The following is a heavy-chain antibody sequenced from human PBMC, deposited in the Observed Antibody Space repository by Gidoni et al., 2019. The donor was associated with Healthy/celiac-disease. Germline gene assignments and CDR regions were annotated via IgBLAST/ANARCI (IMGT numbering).Heavy chain of an antibody. J-gene: IGHJ6*03. V-gene: IGHV3-33*01. CDR3: ARDGVSSSWYDGDYYYYMDV. D-gene: IGHD6-13*01. CDR2: IWYDGSNK. CDR1: GFTFSSSG. Sequence: QVQLVESGGGVVQPGRSLRLSCAASGFTFSSSGMHWVRQAPGKGLEWVAVIWYDGSNKYYADSVKGRFTISRDKSKNTLYLQMNSLRAEDTAVYYCARDGVSSSWYDGDYYYYMDVWGKGTTVTVSS.